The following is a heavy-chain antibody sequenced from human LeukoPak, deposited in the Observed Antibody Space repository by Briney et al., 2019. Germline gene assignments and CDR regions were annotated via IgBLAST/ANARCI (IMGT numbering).Heavy chain of an antibody. V-gene: IGHV3-30*18. CDR3: AKDSDRGYSYGYFGY. CDR2: VSFDGSNE. CDR1: GFTFSSYG. J-gene: IGHJ4*02. D-gene: IGHD5-18*01. Sequence: GGSLRLSCAASGFTFSSYGMHWVRQSPGRGLEWVSFVSFDGSNEFYADSLKGRFTISRDNSKNTLYLQMNSLRAEDTAVYYCAKDSDRGYSYGYFGYWGQGTLVTVSS.